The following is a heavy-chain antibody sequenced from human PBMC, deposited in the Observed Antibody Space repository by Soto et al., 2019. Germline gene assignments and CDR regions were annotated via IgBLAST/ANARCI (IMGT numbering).Heavy chain of an antibody. Sequence: QVQLQESGPGLVKPSGTLSLTCAVSGGSISSSNWWCWVRQHPGQGLEWIGAIYHSGSTNYNPSLKSRDTISVDKSKNPFSLKLSSVTAADTAVYYGARVRGGYYYGMDVWGQGTTVTVAS. CDR1: GGSISSSNW. V-gene: IGHV4-4*02. CDR3: ARVRGGYYYGMDV. J-gene: IGHJ6*02. D-gene: IGHD3-16*01. CDR2: IYHSGST.